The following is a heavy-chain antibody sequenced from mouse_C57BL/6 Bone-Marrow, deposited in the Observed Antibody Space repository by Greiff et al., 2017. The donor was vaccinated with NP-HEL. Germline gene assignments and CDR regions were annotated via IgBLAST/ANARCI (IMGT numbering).Heavy chain of an antibody. V-gene: IGHV1-63*01. CDR2: IYPGGGYT. D-gene: IGHD1-1*01. J-gene: IGHJ2*01. CDR1: GYTFTNYW. Sequence: QVQLQQSGAELVRPGTSVKMSCKASGYTFTNYWIGWAKQRPGHGLEWIGDIYPGGGYTNYHEQFKGKATLTADKSSSTAYMQFSSLTSEDSAIYYCARWITTVGAGDYFDYWGQGTTLTVSS. CDR3: ARWITTVGAGDYFDY.